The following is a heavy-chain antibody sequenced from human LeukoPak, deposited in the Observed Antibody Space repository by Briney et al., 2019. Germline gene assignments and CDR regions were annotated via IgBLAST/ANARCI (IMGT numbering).Heavy chain of an antibody. D-gene: IGHD3-9*01. V-gene: IGHV3-23*01. J-gene: IGHJ3*02. CDR1: GFTFSSYA. CDR2: ISGSGGST. CDR3: AKPKTGWSAFDI. Sequence: PGGSLRLSCAASGFTFSSYAMSWVRQAPGKGLEWVSAISGSGGSTYYADSVQGRFTISRDNSKNTLYLQMNSLRAEDTAVYYCAKPKTGWSAFDIWGQGTMVTVSS.